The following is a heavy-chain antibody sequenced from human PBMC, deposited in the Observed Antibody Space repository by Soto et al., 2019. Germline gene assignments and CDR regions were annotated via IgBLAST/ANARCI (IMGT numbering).Heavy chain of an antibody. Sequence: SATLSLTCSVYGGSLSGYYWTWIRQPPGKGLEWIGEVNPGGITNYSPSVKSRLTISLDTSKKQVSLEMTSVTAADTAVYYCGRVVIKMAIQSIDFWGQGTLVTVSS. V-gene: IGHV4-34*01. CDR1: GGSLSGYY. CDR2: VNPGGIT. J-gene: IGHJ4*02. CDR3: GRVVIKMAIQSIDF.